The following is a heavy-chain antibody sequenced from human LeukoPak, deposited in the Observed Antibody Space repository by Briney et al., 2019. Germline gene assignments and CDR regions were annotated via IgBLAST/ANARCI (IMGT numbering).Heavy chain of an antibody. V-gene: IGHV4-34*01. Sequence: PSETLSLTCAVYGGSFSGYYWSWIRQPPGKGLEWIGEINHSGSTNYNPSLKSRVTISVDTSKNQFSLKLSSVTAADTAVYYCARGLPQHHDYVWGSYRPYFEYWGQGTLVTVSS. D-gene: IGHD3-16*02. CDR3: ARGLPQHHDYVWGSYRPYFEY. J-gene: IGHJ4*02. CDR1: GGSFSGYY. CDR2: INHSGST.